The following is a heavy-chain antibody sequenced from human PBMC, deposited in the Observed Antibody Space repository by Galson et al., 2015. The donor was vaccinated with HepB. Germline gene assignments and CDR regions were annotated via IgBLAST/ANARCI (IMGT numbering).Heavy chain of an antibody. Sequence: CAISGDSVSSYSAGWNWIRQSPSRGLEWLGRTYYRSKWYIDYAVSVIGRISITPDTSRNQFSLQLSSVTPEDTAIYYCAGGGLVRGALGWIDPWGPGILVTVSS. D-gene: IGHD3-16*02. CDR2: TYYRSKWYI. CDR1: GDSVSSYSAG. J-gene: IGHJ5*02. CDR3: AGGGLVRGALGWIDP. V-gene: IGHV6-1*01.